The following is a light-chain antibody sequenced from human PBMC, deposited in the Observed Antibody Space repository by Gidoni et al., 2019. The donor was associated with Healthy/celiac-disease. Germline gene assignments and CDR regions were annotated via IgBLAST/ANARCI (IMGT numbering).Light chain of an antibody. CDR2: DAS. J-gene: IGKJ1*01. CDR3: QQYNEWST. V-gene: IGKV3-15*01. CDR1: QSVSRK. Sequence: EIVVTQSPATLSVSPGERVTLSCRASQSVSRKLAWYQQSPGQAPRLLISDASTRATGIPARFSGSGSGTEYTLTISSLQSEDFAVYYCQQYNEWSTFGQGTKVEI.